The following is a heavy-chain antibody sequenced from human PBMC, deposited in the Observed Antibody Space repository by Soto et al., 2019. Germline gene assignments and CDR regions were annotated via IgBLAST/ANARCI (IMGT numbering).Heavy chain of an antibody. D-gene: IGHD4-17*01. Sequence: VQLMQSGAEVKQPGSSVKVSCKASGGTFSSHSINWVRQAPGQGLEWMGGIITLFGTANYAQNFQGRVTITADQSTSTAYMELNRLRSDDTAVYYCAREVGYGDFSAALLDWCQGTLVTVSS. J-gene: IGHJ4*02. CDR2: IITLFGTA. CDR1: GGTFSSHS. CDR3: AREVGYGDFSAALLD. V-gene: IGHV1-69*01.